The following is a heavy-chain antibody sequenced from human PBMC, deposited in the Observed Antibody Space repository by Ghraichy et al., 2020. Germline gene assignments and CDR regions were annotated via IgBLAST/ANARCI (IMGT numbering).Heavy chain of an antibody. CDR3: ARQDSSSSPDY. V-gene: IGHV4-39*01. CDR1: GGSISSSSYY. Sequence: SETLSLTCTVSGGSISSSSYYWGWIRQPPGKGLEWMGSTNYRGSTYYNPSLKSRVTISVDTSKNQFSLKLSSVTAADTAVYYCARQDSSSSPDYWGQGTLVTVSS. J-gene: IGHJ4*02. CDR2: TNYRGST. D-gene: IGHD6-6*01.